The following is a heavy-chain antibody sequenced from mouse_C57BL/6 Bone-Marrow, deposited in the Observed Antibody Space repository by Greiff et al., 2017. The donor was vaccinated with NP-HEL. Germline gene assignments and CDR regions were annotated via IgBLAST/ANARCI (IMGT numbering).Heavy chain of an antibody. J-gene: IGHJ1*03. V-gene: IGHV7-1*01. CDR1: GFTFSDFY. CDR2: SRNKANDYTT. CDR3: ARDAPSNFWYFDV. Sequence: EVQGVESGGGLVQSGRSLRLSCATSGFTFSDFYMEWVRQAPGKGLEWIAASRNKANDYTTEYSASVKGRFIVSRDTSQSILYLQMNALRAEDTAIYYCARDAPSNFWYFDVWGTGTTVTVSS. D-gene: IGHD4-1*01.